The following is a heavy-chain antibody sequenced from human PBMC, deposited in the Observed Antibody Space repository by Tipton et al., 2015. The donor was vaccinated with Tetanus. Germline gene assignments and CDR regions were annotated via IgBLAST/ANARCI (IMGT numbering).Heavy chain of an antibody. D-gene: IGHD2-21*01. V-gene: IGHV4-59*01. CDR1: GGSIRSYH. Sequence: LRLSCTVSGGSIRSYHWSWIRQPPGKGLEWIGYIYYSGSTNYNPSHKSRVTISVDTSKNQLSLKLSSVTAADTAVYYWGRDPSGAVIFFDYWGQRTLVTVSS. J-gene: IGHJ4*02. CDR3: GRDPSGAVIFFDY. CDR2: IYYSGST.